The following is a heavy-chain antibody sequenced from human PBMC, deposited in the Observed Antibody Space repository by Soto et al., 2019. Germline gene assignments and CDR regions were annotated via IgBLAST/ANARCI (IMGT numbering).Heavy chain of an antibody. CDR3: AKDTGGVYDSSGYYPYYYYYGMDV. V-gene: IGHV3-23*01. D-gene: IGHD3-22*01. CDR2: ISGSGGST. Sequence: PGGSLRLSCAASGFTFSSYAMRWVRQAPGKGLEWVSAISGSGGSTYYADSVKGRFTISRGNSKNTLYLQMNSLRAEDTAVYYCAKDTGGVYDSSGYYPYYYYYGMDVWGQGTTVTVSS. CDR1: GFTFSSYA. J-gene: IGHJ6*02.